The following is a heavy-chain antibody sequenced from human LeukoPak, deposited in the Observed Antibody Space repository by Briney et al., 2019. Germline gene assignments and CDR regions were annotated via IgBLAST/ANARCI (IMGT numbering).Heavy chain of an antibody. Sequence: GGSLRLSCAASGFTFSSYAMHWVRQAPGKGLEWVAVISYDGSNKYYADSVKGRFTISRDNSKNTLYLQMNSLRAEDTAVYYCAMGLVGATLTDYWGQGTLVTVSS. CDR2: ISYDGSNK. J-gene: IGHJ4*02. V-gene: IGHV3-30-3*01. CDR1: GFTFSSYA. D-gene: IGHD1-26*01. CDR3: AMGLVGATLTDY.